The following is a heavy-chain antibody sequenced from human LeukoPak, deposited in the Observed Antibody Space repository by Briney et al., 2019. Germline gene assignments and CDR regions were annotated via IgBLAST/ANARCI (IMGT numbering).Heavy chain of an antibody. CDR3: ARRCSGGSCYSGYYYGMDV. CDR1: GYTFTGYH. CDR2: IIPIFGTA. Sequence: SVKVSCKASGYTFTGYHMHWVRQAPGQGLEWMGGIIPIFGTANYAQKFQGRVTITADESTSTAYMELSSLRSEDTAVYYCARRCSGGSCYSGYYYGMDVWGQGTTVTVSS. V-gene: IGHV1-69*13. D-gene: IGHD2-15*01. J-gene: IGHJ6*02.